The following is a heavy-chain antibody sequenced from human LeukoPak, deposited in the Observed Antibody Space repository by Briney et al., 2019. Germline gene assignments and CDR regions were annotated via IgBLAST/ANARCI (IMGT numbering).Heavy chain of an antibody. CDR2: ISSSGSTI. CDR3: ARGLYSSL. V-gene: IGHV3-48*03. Sequence: GGSLRLSCAASGFTFSSYEMNWVRQAPGKGLEGVSYISSSGSTIYYADSVKGRFTISRDNAKNSLYLPMRRLRAEDTAVYYCARGLYSSLWGQGTMVTVSS. D-gene: IGHD6-13*01. CDR1: GFTFSSYE. J-gene: IGHJ3*01.